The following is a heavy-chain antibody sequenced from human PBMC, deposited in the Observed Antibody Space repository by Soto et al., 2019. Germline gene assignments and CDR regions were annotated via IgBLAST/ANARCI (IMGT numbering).Heavy chain of an antibody. Sequence: ASVKVSCKASGYTFTSYDINWVRQATGQGLEWMGWINPNSGNTNYAQKLQGRVTMTRNTSTSTAYMELSSLRSEDTAVYYCARTLYGDNVDYWGQGTLVTVSS. CDR3: ARTLYGDNVDY. D-gene: IGHD4-17*01. V-gene: IGHV1-8*01. J-gene: IGHJ4*02. CDR1: GYTFTSYD. CDR2: INPNSGNT.